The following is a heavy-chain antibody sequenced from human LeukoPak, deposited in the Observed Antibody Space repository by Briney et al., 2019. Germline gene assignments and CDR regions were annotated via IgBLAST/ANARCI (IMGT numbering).Heavy chain of an antibody. CDR3: ARAGRWDTSIDY. V-gene: IGHV3-7*04. D-gene: IGHD3-10*01. Sequence: GGSLRLSCAASGFIFNNYWMTWARQAPGKGLEWVAHIKQDGSEKNYVDSVKGRFTISRDNAKNSLYLQMNSLRAEDSAVYYCARAGRWDTSIDYWGQGTLVTVSS. CDR1: GFIFNNYW. J-gene: IGHJ4*02. CDR2: IKQDGSEK.